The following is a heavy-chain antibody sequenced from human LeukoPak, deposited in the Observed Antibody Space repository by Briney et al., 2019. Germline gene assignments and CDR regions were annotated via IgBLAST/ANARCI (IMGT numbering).Heavy chain of an antibody. J-gene: IGHJ4*02. CDR1: DVSISSYY. V-gene: IGHV4-39*01. Sequence: SETLSLTCTVSDVSISSYYWGWIRQPPGKGLEWIGSIYYSGSTYYNPSLKSRVTISVDTSKNQFSLKLSSVTAADTAVYYCARMTTRKYYFDYWGQGTLVTVSS. D-gene: IGHD4-11*01. CDR3: ARMTTRKYYFDY. CDR2: IYYSGST.